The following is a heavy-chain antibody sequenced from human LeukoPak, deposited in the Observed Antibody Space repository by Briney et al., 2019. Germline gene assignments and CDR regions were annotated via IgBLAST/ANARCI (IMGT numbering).Heavy chain of an antibody. CDR3: AKGAPAQLLITMVRGVITDPVGYGMDV. V-gene: IGHV3-7*03. J-gene: IGHJ6*02. Sequence: PGGSLRLSCAASGFTFSSYWMSWVRQAPGKGLEWVANIKQDGSEKYYVDSVKGRFTISRDNAKNSLYLQMNSLRAEDTAVYYCAKGAPAQLLITMVRGVITDPVGYGMDVWGQGTTVTVSS. CDR2: IKQDGSEK. D-gene: IGHD3-10*01. CDR1: GFTFSSYW.